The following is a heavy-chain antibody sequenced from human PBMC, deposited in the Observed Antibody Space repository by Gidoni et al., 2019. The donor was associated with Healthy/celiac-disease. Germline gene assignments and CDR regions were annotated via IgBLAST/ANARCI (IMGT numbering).Heavy chain of an antibody. CDR1: GYTLTELS. D-gene: IGHD3-22*01. CDR2: FDPDDGEP. Sequence: QVQLVQSGAEVKKPGASVKVSCKVSGYTLTELSMHWVRQAPGKGLEWMGGFDPDDGEPISAPKFQGRVTMTEDTSTDTAYMELSSLRSEDTAVYYCATALAGYYDSSGGPPFDYWGQGTLVTVSS. J-gene: IGHJ4*02. V-gene: IGHV1-24*01. CDR3: ATALAGYYDSSGGPPFDY.